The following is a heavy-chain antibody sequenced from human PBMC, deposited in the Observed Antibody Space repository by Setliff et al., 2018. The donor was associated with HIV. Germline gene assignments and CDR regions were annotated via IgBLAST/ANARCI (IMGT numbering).Heavy chain of an antibody. CDR2: INPKSGGT. Sequence: GASVKVSCKASGYTFTGYYMHWVRQAPGQGPAWLGRINPKSGGTRYAQKFQGRVSMTRDTAISTAYMELSRLRSDDSAVYYCARLPFITIFGVLNGDDGFDIWGQGTMVTV. D-gene: IGHD3-3*01. J-gene: IGHJ3*02. V-gene: IGHV1-2*06. CDR3: ARLPFITIFGVLNGDDGFDI. CDR1: GYTFTGYY.